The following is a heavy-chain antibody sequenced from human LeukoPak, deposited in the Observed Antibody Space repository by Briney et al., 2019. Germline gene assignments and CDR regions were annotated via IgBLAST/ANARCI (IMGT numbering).Heavy chain of an antibody. CDR1: GGSFSGYY. Sequence: SETLSLTCAVYGGSFSGYYWSWIRQPPGKGLEWIGEINHSGSTNYNPSLKSRVTISVDTSKNQFSLKLSSVTAADTAVYYCARAGPLYSSSSEPDYYYYMDVWGKGTTVTVSS. J-gene: IGHJ6*03. CDR2: INHSGST. CDR3: ARAGPLYSSSSEPDYYYYMDV. V-gene: IGHV4-34*01. D-gene: IGHD6-6*01.